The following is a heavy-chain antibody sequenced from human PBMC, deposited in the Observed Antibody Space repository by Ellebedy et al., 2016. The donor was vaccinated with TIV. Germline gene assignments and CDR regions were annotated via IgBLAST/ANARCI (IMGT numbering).Heavy chain of an antibody. Sequence: GGSLRLXXEASGFTFSSSRMNWVRQASGKGLEWVSSIGSSRNYIYYADSVKGRFTISRDNARNSLFLQMDNLKVEDTAVYYCARDYYTILTGPDLDSWGQGTLVTVSS. V-gene: IGHV3-21*06. D-gene: IGHD3-9*01. J-gene: IGHJ4*02. CDR3: ARDYYTILTGPDLDS. CDR1: GFTFSSSR. CDR2: IGSSRNYI.